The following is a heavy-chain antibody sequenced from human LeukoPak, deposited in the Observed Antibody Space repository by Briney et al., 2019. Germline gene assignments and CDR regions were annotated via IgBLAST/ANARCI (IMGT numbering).Heavy chain of an antibody. J-gene: IGHJ3*02. CDR2: ISYDGSNK. V-gene: IGHV3-30-3*01. Sequence: GGSLRLSCAASGFTFSSYAMHWVRQAPGKGLEWVAVISYDGSNKYYADSVKGRFTISRDNSKNTLYLQMSSLRAEDTAVYYCAREVHYYDSSGYYSRVDAFDIWGQGTMVTVSS. D-gene: IGHD3-22*01. CDR3: AREVHYYDSSGYYSRVDAFDI. CDR1: GFTFSSYA.